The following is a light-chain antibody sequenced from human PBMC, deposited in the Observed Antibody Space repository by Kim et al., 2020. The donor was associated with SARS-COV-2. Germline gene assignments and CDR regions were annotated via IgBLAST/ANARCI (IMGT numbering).Light chain of an antibody. CDR2: DAS. J-gene: IGKJ2*01. CDR3: QQRRNWYT. Sequence: LSWSPGERATHSCRASQSIDSYLAWYQHKPGQAPRLLIYDASKRAPGIPARFSGSGSGTDFTLTISSLEPEDFAVYYCQQRRNWYTFGQGTKLEI. V-gene: IGKV3-11*01. CDR1: QSIDSY.